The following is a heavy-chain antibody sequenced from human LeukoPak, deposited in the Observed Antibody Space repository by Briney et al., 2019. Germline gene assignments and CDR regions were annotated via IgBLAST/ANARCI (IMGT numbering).Heavy chain of an antibody. CDR3: ATAVSVAGDS. CDR2: IKPDGSET. D-gene: IGHD6-19*01. J-gene: IGHJ5*01. CDR1: GFTFSANW. Sequence: GGSLRPSCAASGFTFSANWMSWFRQAPGMGPEWVAHIKPDGSETYYVDSVKGRFTISRDNAKNSVYLQMHSLRAEDTAVYYCATAVSVAGDSWGQGTLVTVSS. V-gene: IGHV3-7*01.